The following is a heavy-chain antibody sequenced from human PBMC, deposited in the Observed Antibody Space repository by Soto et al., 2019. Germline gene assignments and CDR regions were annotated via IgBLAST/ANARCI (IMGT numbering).Heavy chain of an antibody. J-gene: IGHJ4*02. CDR3: ARDRVGSSSFDF. CDR1: GGSMSNYY. D-gene: IGHD6-6*01. Sequence: SETLSLTCTVSGGSMSNYYWSWIRQSAGKGLEWIGRIYTSGNTNYNPSLKSRVTMSVGTSKNQFSLKMSSVTAADTAVYFCARDRVGSSSFDFWGQGTLVTVSS. CDR2: IYTSGNT. V-gene: IGHV4-4*07.